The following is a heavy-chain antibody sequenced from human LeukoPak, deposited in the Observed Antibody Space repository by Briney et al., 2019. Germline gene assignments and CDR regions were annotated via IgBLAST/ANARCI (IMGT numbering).Heavy chain of an antibody. J-gene: IGHJ6*02. Sequence: PSETLSLTCTVSGGSISSYYWSWIRQPPGKGLEWIGYIYYSGSTNYNPSLKSRVTISVDTSKNQFSLKLSSVTAADTAVYYCASSPFGESHNYYYYYGMDVWGQGTTVTVSS. V-gene: IGHV4-59*12. CDR3: ASSPFGESHNYYYYYGMDV. D-gene: IGHD3-10*01. CDR1: GGSISSYY. CDR2: IYYSGST.